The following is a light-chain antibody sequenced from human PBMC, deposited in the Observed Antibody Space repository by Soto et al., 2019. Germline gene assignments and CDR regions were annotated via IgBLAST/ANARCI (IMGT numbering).Light chain of an antibody. CDR3: QQYGSSPKT. V-gene: IGKV3-20*01. J-gene: IGKJ1*01. CDR1: QSVSNNY. CDR2: GAS. Sequence: EIGVTQSPATRSVSPGERANLSFMASQSVSNNYLAWYQQKPGQAPRLLIYGASNRATGIPDRFSGSGSGTDFTLTISRLEPEDFAVYYCQQYGSSPKTFGQGTKVDIK.